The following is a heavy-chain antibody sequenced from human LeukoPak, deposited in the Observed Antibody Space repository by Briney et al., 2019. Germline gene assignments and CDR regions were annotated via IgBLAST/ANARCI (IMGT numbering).Heavy chain of an antibody. V-gene: IGHV3-66*01. CDR2: IYSGGST. CDR1: GFTVSSYY. CDR3: ARGSGWDIDY. Sequence: GGSLRLSCAASGFTVSSYYMYWVRQAPGKGLEWVSFIYSGGSTYYADSVKGRFTISRDNSKNTLYLQMNSLRAEDTAVYYCARGSGWDIDYWGQGTLVTVSS. D-gene: IGHD6-19*01. J-gene: IGHJ4*02.